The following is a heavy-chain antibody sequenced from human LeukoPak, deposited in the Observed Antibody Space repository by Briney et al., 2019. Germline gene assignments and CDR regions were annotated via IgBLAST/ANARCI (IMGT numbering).Heavy chain of an antibody. CDR1: GFTFSSYW. CDR2: IKSDGSSA. J-gene: IGHJ4*02. D-gene: IGHD6-13*01. Sequence: PGGSLRLSSAASGFTFSSYWMHWVRQAPGKGLVWVSRIKSDGSSANYAESVKGRFTISRDNAKKTMHLQMNSLGAEDTAVYYCATSPPDSSWVYWGQGTLVTVSS. V-gene: IGHV3-74*01. CDR3: ATSPPDSSWVY.